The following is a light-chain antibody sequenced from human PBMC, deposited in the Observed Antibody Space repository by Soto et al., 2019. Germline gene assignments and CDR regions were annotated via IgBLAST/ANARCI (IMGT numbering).Light chain of an antibody. V-gene: IGKV3-20*01. Sequence: EIVMTQSPGTLSWCPGERATLSCRASQSVGSSLSWYQQKPGQAPRLLFYGASNRATAIPDRFSGSGFGTAFTLTITRLEPEDFAVYYCQQYGDSPQAFGPGTKVDIK. CDR1: QSVGSS. J-gene: IGKJ1*01. CDR2: GAS. CDR3: QQYGDSPQA.